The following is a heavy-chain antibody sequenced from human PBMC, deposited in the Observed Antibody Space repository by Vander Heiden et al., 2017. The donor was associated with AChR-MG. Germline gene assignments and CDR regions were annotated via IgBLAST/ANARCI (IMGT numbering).Heavy chain of an antibody. CDR2: ISYDGNHK. D-gene: IGHD1-7*01. Sequence: QVFVVESGGGVVQPGTSLRVSCEASGFSISNFGMHWVRQAPGKGLDWVALISYDGNHKFLADSVKGRFTVSRDNPKNTLYLQMHRLKVEDTAVYYCVKGNYRRLELSPYYYNVDVWGQGTTVTVSS. V-gene: IGHV3-30*18. CDR3: VKGNYRRLELSPYYYNVDV. CDR1: GFSISNFG. J-gene: IGHJ6*02.